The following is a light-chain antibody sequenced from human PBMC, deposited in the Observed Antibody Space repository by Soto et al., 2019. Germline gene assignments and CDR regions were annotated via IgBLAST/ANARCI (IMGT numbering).Light chain of an antibody. CDR3: CASAGSGTVV. CDR2: EAT. V-gene: IGLV2-23*01. J-gene: IGLJ3*02. Sequence: QSALTQPASVSGSPEQSITISCTGTSSDVGSYNLVSWYQQHPGKAPKVMIYEATKRPSGVSNRFSGSKSGNTASLTISGLQDEDEADYYCCASAGSGTVVFGGGTKLTVL. CDR1: SSDVGSYNL.